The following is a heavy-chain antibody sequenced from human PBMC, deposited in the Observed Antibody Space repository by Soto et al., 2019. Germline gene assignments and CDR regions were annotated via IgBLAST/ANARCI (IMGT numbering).Heavy chain of an antibody. J-gene: IGHJ4*02. V-gene: IGHV1-18*01. CDR1: GYNFTTYG. Sequence: QVQLVQSGAEVKKPRASVKVSFKTSGYNFTTYGISWVRQAPGQGIEWMGWINTYNGNTNDAQQLQGRVTMTTDTSTSTAYMELRSLRSDDTAVYYCAREAVAGTKGFDYWGQGTLVTVSS. CDR3: AREAVAGTKGFDY. D-gene: IGHD6-19*01. CDR2: INTYNGNT.